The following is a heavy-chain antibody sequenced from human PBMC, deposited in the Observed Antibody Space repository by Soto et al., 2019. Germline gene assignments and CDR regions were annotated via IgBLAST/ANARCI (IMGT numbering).Heavy chain of an antibody. CDR3: AKGLSVIQPWLMDAY. CDR2: ISYDGSNE. Sequence: QVQLVESGGGVVQPGRSLRLSCAASGFTFRSYGMHWVRQAPGKGLEWVAVISYDGSNEYYADSVKGRFTISRDNSKNTLYLQMNSLRGEDTAVYSCAKGLSVIQPWLMDAYWGQGTLVTVSS. CDR1: GFTFRSYG. D-gene: IGHD5-18*01. J-gene: IGHJ4*02. V-gene: IGHV3-30*18.